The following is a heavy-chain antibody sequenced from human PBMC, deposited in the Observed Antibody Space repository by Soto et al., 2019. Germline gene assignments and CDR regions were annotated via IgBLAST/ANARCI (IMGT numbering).Heavy chain of an antibody. CDR2: IYYSGST. V-gene: IGHV4-30-4*01. Sequence: QVQLQESGPGLVKPSQTLSLTCTVSGGSISSGDYYWSWIRQPPGKGLEWIGYIYYSGSTYYNPSLKSRVTISVDTSKNQFSLKLSSVTAADTAVYYCARWYSSSWGWYYYYGMDVWGQGTTVTVSS. D-gene: IGHD6-13*01. CDR3: ARWYSSSWGWYYYYGMDV. CDR1: GGSISSGDYY. J-gene: IGHJ6*02.